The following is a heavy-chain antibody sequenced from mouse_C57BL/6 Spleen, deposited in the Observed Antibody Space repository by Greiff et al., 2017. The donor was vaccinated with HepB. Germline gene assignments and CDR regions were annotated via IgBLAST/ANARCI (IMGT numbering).Heavy chain of an antibody. CDR2: IDPSDSET. D-gene: IGHD1-1*01. J-gene: IGHJ1*03. Sequence: QVQLQQPGAELVRPGSSVKLSCKASGYTFTSYWMHWVKQRPIQGLEWIGNIDPSDSETHYNQKFKDKATLTVDKSSSTAYMQLSSLTSEDSAVYYCARARVITTVFDVWGTGTTVTVSS. CDR1: GYTFTSYW. V-gene: IGHV1-52*01. CDR3: ARARVITTVFDV.